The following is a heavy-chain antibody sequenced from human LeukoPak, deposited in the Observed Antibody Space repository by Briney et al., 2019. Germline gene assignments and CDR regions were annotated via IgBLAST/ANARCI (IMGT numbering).Heavy chain of an antibody. D-gene: IGHD2-2*01. J-gene: IGHJ6*03. CDR3: ALIPAATPYYYYYMDV. Sequence: PSETLSLTCTVSGGSISSYYWSWIRQPPGKGLEWIGYIYYSGSTNYNPSLKSRVTISVDTSKNQFSLKLSSVTAADTAVYYCALIPAATPYYYYYMDVWGKGTTVTVSS. V-gene: IGHV4-59*08. CDR1: GGSISSYY. CDR2: IYYSGST.